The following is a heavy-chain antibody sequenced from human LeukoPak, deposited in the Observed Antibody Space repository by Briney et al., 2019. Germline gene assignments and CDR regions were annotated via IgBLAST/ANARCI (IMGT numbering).Heavy chain of an antibody. CDR1: GYTFTSYY. V-gene: IGHV1-18*04. J-gene: IGHJ5*02. CDR3: ARVGHQKLSGYYSYNWFGP. Sequence: ASVKVSCKASGYTFTSYYMHWVRQAPGQGLEWMGWIGAYNGNTNYAQKLQGRVTMTTDTSTSTAYMELRSLRSDDTAVYYCARVGHQKLSGYYSYNWFGPWGQGTLVTVSS. D-gene: IGHD3-22*01. CDR2: IGAYNGNT.